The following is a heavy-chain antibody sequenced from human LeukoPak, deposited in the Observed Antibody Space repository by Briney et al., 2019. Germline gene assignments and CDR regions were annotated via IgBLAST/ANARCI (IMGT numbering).Heavy chain of an antibody. CDR3: ARGGVWELLDY. CDR1: GGSFSRYY. D-gene: IGHD1-26*01. Sequence: SETLSLTCTVSGGSFSRYYWSWIRQPPGKGLEWIGNIHYSGSTNYNPSLKSRVTISIDTSKNQFSLKLSSVTAADTAVYYCARGGVWELLDYWGQGTLVTVSS. CDR2: IHYSGST. J-gene: IGHJ4*02. V-gene: IGHV4-59*01.